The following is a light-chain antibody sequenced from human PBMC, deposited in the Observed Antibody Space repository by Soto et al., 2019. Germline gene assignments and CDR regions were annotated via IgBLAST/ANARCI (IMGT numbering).Light chain of an antibody. CDR1: QSVSSSS. Sequence: EIVLTQSPGTLSLSPGERATLSCRASQSVSSSSLAWYQQKPGQAPRLLIYGASSRATGIPDRFSGSGSGTDFTLIISRLEPEDFAVYYCQQYETFGQGTKVEIK. J-gene: IGKJ1*01. V-gene: IGKV3-20*01. CDR3: QQYET. CDR2: GAS.